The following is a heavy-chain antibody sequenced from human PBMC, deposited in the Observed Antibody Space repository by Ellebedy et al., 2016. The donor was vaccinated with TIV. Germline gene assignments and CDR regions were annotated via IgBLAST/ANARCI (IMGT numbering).Heavy chain of an antibody. CDR3: AREGPDY. V-gene: IGHV3-7*03. J-gene: IGHJ4*02. CDR1: GFTFSNYW. Sequence: GESLKISCAASGFTFSNYWMLWVRQAPGKGLEWVAQIKQDGSQTYYVDSVKGRFTVSRDNAKNSLYLLMNSLRVEDTAVYYCAREGPDYWGQGILVTVSS. CDR2: IKQDGSQT.